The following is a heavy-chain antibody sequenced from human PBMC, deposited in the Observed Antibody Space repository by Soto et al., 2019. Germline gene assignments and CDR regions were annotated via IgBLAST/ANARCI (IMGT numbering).Heavy chain of an antibody. CDR1: GVTVSDYP. CDR2: MFRDENNK. Sequence: QVQVVESGGGVVQPGRSLRLSCAVSGVTVSDYPLHWVRQAPGKGLEWVAVMFRDENNKRYADSVKGRFTISRDNSKNTLYLQMDSLRPDDTAVYYCANPTANWGQGTLVTVTS. V-gene: IGHV3-30-3*01. CDR3: ANPTAN. D-gene: IGHD5-18*01. J-gene: IGHJ4*02.